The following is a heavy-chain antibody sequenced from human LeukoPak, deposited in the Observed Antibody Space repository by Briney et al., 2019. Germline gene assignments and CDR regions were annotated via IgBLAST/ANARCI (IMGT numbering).Heavy chain of an antibody. V-gene: IGHV3-21*04. Sequence: GGSLRLSCAASGFTFSSYSMNWVRQAPGKGLEWVSSISSSSSYIYYADSVKGRFTISRDNAKNSLYLQMNSLRAEDTAVYYCARAYSGSYQHYFDYWGQGTLVTVSS. CDR3: ARAYSGSYQHYFDY. J-gene: IGHJ4*02. CDR1: GFTFSSYS. CDR2: ISSSSSYI. D-gene: IGHD1-26*01.